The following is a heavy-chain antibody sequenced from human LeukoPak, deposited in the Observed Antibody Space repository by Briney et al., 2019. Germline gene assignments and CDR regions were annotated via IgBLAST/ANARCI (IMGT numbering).Heavy chain of an antibody. J-gene: IGHJ4*02. CDR2: IYYSGST. V-gene: IGHV4-59*12. CDR3: ARKQEQLVLDY. CDR1: GGSFSGYY. Sequence: SETLSLTCAVYGGSFSGYYWSWIRQPPGKGLEWIGYIYYSGSTNYNPSLKSRVTISVDTSKNQFSLKLNSVTAADTAVYYCARKQEQLVLDYWGQGTLVTVSS. D-gene: IGHD6-13*01.